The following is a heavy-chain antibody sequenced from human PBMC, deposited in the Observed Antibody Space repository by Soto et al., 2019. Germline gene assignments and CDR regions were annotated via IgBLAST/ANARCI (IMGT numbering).Heavy chain of an antibody. Sequence: SETLSLTCTVSGGSISGGDYYWIWIRQPPGKVLEWIGYIYYSGSTYYNPSLKSRVTISVDTSKNQFSLKLSSVTAADTAVYYCARVWARGGRYYYYYYGMDVWGQGTTVTVSS. V-gene: IGHV4-30-4*01. CDR3: ARVWARGGRYYYYYYGMDV. CDR2: IYYSGST. J-gene: IGHJ6*02. D-gene: IGHD2-15*01. CDR1: GGSISGGDYY.